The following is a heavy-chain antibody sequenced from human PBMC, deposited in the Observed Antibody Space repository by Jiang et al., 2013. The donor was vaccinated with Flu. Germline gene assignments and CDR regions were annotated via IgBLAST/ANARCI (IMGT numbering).Heavy chain of an antibody. D-gene: IGHD3-16*02. V-gene: IGHV3-15*01. Sequence: QLLESGGGLVQPGGSLRLSCAASGFTFSNAWMTWVRQAPGKGLEWVGRIKSNSDDGSAAYAAPVRGRFTISRDDSKNTLYLQMNSLKIEDTAMYYCATYRSYSDYWGQGTLVTVSS. CDR1: GFTFSNAW. CDR2: IKSNSDDGSA. J-gene: IGHJ4*02. CDR3: ATYRSYSDY.